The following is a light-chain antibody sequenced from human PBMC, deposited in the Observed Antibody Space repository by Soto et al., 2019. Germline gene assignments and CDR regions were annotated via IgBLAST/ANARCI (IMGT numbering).Light chain of an antibody. CDR3: QQLNRFPRT. CDR1: QDISSY. CDR2: SAS. V-gene: IGKV1-9*01. Sequence: DIQLTQSPSFLSASVGDRVTITCRARQDISSYLAWYQQRPGKVPRFLTHSASTLQSGVPSRFSATGSGTTFSFTISIVQPEDIATYYFQQLNRFPRTFGQGTKVE. J-gene: IGKJ1*01.